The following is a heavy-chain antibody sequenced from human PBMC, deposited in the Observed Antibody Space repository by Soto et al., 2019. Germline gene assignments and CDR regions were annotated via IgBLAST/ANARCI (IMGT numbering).Heavy chain of an antibody. V-gene: IGHV3-23*01. Sequence: EVPLLESGGGLVQPGGSLRLSCAASGFTFSSYAMSWVRQAPGKGLEWVSAISGSGGSTYYADSVKGRFTITRDNSKNPLYLQMTSLRAEDTAVYYCATLLLFVDLSNWCQGTLVTVSS. CDR1: GFTFSSYA. CDR3: ATLLLFVDLSN. J-gene: IGHJ4*02. CDR2: ISGSGGST. D-gene: IGHD3-10*01.